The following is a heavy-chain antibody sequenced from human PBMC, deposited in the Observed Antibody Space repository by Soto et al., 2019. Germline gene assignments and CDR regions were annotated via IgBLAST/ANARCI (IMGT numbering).Heavy chain of an antibody. CDR2: IYWDDDK. V-gene: IGHV2-5*02. Sequence: QITLKESGPSLVKPTQTLTLTCTFSGFSHSTGGVGVGWIRQPPGKALEWLALIYWDDDKRYSPSLRSRLTVTKDTSKNQVVLTMTNMDPVDTATYYCAHSRCGGDCLQSYSSHYYYGIDVWGQGTTVTVSS. CDR3: AHSRCGGDCLQSYSSHYYYGIDV. CDR1: GFSHSTGGVG. D-gene: IGHD2-21*02. J-gene: IGHJ6*02.